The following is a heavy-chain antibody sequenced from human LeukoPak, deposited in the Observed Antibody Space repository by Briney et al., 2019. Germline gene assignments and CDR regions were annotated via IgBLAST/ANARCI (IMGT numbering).Heavy chain of an antibody. CDR2: INHSGST. CDR1: GGSFSGYY. CDR3: ATVTQYYYYYYMDV. D-gene: IGHD1-14*01. V-gene: IGHV4-34*01. J-gene: IGHJ6*03. Sequence: SETLSLTCAVHGGSFSGYYWSWIRQPPGKGLEWIGEINHSGSTNYNPSLKSRVTISVDTSKNQFSLKLSSVTAADTAVYYCATVTQYYYYYYMDVWGKGTTVTVSS.